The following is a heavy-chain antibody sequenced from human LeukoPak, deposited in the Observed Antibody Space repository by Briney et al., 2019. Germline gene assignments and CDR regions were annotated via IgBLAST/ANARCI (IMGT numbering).Heavy chain of an antibody. D-gene: IGHD1-7*01. CDR3: ARAGRTGTTSFHY. CDR2: INPNSGGT. CDR1: GYSFTDYY. J-gene: IGHJ4*02. V-gene: IGHV1-2*02. Sequence: ASVKVSCKTSGYSFTDYYMHWVRQAPGQGLEWMGWINPNSGGTNYAQKFQGRVTMTRDTSISTAYMELSRLRSDDTAVYYCARAGRTGTTSFHYWGQGTLVTVSS.